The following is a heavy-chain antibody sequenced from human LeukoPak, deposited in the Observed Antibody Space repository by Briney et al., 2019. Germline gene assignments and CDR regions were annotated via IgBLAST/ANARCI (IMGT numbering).Heavy chain of an antibody. V-gene: IGHV3-43*02. D-gene: IGHD2-15*01. CDR1: GFTFDDYA. Sequence: GGSLRLSCAASGFTFDDYAMHWVRQAPGKGLEWVSLISGDGGSTYYADSVKGRFTISRDNSKNSLYLQMNSLRTEDTALYYCAKDLGYCSGGSCYRYHYYGMDVWGQGTTVTVSS. CDR2: ISGDGGST. J-gene: IGHJ6*02. CDR3: AKDLGYCSGGSCYRYHYYGMDV.